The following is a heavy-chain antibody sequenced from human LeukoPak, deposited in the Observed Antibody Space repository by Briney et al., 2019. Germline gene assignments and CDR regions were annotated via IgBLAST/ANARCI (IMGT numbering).Heavy chain of an antibody. CDR1: GGSISSGGYS. CDR3: ASGGNYDILTGYYTPTY. J-gene: IGHJ4*02. D-gene: IGHD3-9*01. Sequence: PSETLSLTCAVSGGSISSGGYSWSWIRQPPGKGLEWIGYIYHSGSTYYNPSLKSRVTISVDRSKNQFSLKLSSVTAADTAVYYCASGGNYDILTGYYTPTYWGQGTLVTVSS. V-gene: IGHV4-30-2*01. CDR2: IYHSGST.